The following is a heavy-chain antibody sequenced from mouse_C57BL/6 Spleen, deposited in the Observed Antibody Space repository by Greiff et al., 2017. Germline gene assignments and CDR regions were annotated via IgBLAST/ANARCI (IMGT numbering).Heavy chain of an antibody. CDR1: GYTFTSYW. Sequence: VQLQQPGAELVRPGSSVKLSCKASGYTFTSYWMHWVKQRPIQGLEWIGNIDPSDSETPYNQKFKDKATLTVDKSSSTAYMQLSSLTSEDSAVYYCATHYYGSSFDYWGQGTTLTVSS. V-gene: IGHV1-52*01. D-gene: IGHD1-1*01. CDR2: IDPSDSET. CDR3: ATHYYGSSFDY. J-gene: IGHJ2*01.